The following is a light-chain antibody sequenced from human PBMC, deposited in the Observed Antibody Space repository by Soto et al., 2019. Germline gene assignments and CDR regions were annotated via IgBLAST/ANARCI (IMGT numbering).Light chain of an antibody. V-gene: IGKV1-5*03. CDR3: QQYDSYPFT. J-gene: IGKJ4*01. CDR2: KAS. CDR1: QRINNW. Sequence: DIQMTQSPPTLSASVGDRSTIPSRASQRINNWLAGYQQKPGKAPKLLISKASNLKSGVPSRFSGTGSGKEFTLTISSLQPDDFASYYCQQYDSYPFTFGGGTKVEI.